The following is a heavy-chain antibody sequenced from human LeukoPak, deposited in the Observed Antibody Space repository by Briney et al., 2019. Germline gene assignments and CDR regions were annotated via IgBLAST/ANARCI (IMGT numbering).Heavy chain of an antibody. CDR3: ARGRVSVYMSNYYMDV. CDR1: GYTFTGYY. Sequence: ASVKVSCKASGYTFTGYYMHWVRQAPGQGLEWMGWINPNSGGTNYAQKFQGRVTMTRDTSISTAYMELSRLRSDDTAVYYCARGRVSVYMSNYYMDVWGKGTTVTVSS. J-gene: IGHJ6*03. V-gene: IGHV1-2*02. CDR2: INPNSGGT. D-gene: IGHD1-1*01.